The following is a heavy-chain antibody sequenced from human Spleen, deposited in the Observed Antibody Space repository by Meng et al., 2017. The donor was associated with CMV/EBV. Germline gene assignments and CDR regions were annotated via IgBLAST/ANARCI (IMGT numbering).Heavy chain of an antibody. CDR2: ITPNTGGT. CDR3: ARGVGRGAYCGGTTCSISYGDH. V-gene: IGHV1-2*06. J-gene: IGHJ4*02. Sequence: CYMPWVRQAPGQGLEWMGRITPNTGGTNYAPKFRGRVTMTRDTSTSTAYMELTRLRSDDTAVYYCARGVGRGAYCGGTTCSISYGDHWGQGTLVTVSS. CDR1: CY. D-gene: IGHD2-21*01.